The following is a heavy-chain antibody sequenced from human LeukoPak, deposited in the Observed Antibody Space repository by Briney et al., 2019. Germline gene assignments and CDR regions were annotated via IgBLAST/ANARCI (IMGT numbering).Heavy chain of an antibody. CDR2: INHSGST. Sequence: PGGSLRLSCAASGFTFSSYEMNWIRQPPGKGLEWIGEINHSGSTNYNPSLKSRVTISVDTSKNQFSLKLSSVTAADTAVYYCARDRRWDGLHAFDLWGQGTMVTVSS. CDR3: ARDRRWDGLHAFDL. D-gene: IGHD5-24*01. V-gene: IGHV4-34*01. J-gene: IGHJ3*01. CDR1: GFTFSSYE.